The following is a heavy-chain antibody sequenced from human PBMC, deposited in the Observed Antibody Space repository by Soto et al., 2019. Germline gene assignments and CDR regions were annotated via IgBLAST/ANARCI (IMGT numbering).Heavy chain of an antibody. D-gene: IGHD3-22*01. CDR3: ARDLSYYYDSSGSLSGLDY. V-gene: IGHV3-48*02. Sequence: PGGSLRLSCAASGFTFSSYSMNWVRQAPGKGLEWVSYISSSSSTVYYADSVKGRFTISRDNAKNSLYLQMNSLRDEDTAVYYCARDLSYYYDSSGSLSGLDYWGQGTLVTVSS. CDR2: ISSSSSTV. CDR1: GFTFSSYS. J-gene: IGHJ4*02.